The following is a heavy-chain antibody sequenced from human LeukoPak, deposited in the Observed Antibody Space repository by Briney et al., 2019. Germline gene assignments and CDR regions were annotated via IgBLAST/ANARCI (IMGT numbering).Heavy chain of an antibody. CDR1: GFTFSSYA. D-gene: IGHD1-26*01. J-gene: IGHJ4*02. V-gene: IGHV3-23*01. CDR3: ATTRGGAGYFDY. CDR2: ISGSGGST. Sequence: GGSLRLSCAATGFTFSSYAMSWVRQAPGKGLEWVSAISGSGGSTYYADSVKGRFTISRDNSKNTLYLQMNSLRAEDTAVHYCATTRGGAGYFDYWGQGTLVTVSS.